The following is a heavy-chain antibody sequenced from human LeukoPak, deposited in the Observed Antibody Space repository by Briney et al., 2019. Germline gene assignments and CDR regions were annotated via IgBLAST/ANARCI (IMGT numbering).Heavy chain of an antibody. V-gene: IGHV4-34*01. CDR2: INHSGST. Sequence: SETLSLTCAVYGGSFSGYYWSWIRQPPGKGLEWIGEINHSGSTNYNPSLKSRVTISVDTSKNQFPLKLSSVTAADTAVYYCARSGIAVAGADYWGQGTLVTVSS. D-gene: IGHD6-19*01. CDR3: ARSGIAVAGADY. CDR1: GGSFSGYY. J-gene: IGHJ4*02.